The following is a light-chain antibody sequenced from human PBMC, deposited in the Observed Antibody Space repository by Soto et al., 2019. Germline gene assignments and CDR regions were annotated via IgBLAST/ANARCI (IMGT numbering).Light chain of an antibody. V-gene: IGKV3-15*01. J-gene: IGKJ1*01. Sequence: DIVMTQSPVALSASPGERAPLSCRASQSVTSNLAWYQHKPGQAPRLLIYGSSIRATGIPARFSGSGSGTEFTLTISSPQSEDSAIYSCQQYNSWPRTFGQGTKVEIK. CDR2: GSS. CDR3: QQYNSWPRT. CDR1: QSVTSN.